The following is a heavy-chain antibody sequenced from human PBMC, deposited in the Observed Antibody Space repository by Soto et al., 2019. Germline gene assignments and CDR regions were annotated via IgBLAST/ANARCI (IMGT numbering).Heavy chain of an antibody. D-gene: IGHD1-26*01. V-gene: IGHV4-59*08. CDR2: IYSNGGT. CDR3: VRQAIAALHGLVDV. J-gene: IGHJ6*02. CDR1: GDSIGSYN. Sequence: QVQLQASGPGLVKPSDTLSLTCTVSGDSIGSYNWGWIRQPPGKRLEWIGYIYSNGGTSYNPPLKSRVTISATTSTKLFSLRLSSVTAADTAVYYCVRQAIAALHGLVDVWGQGTTVTVSS.